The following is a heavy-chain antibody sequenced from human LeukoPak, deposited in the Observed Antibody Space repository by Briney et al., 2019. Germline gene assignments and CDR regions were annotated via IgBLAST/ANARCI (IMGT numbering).Heavy chain of an antibody. D-gene: IGHD3-22*01. CDR2: IYYSGST. V-gene: IGHV4-31*03. CDR3: ARDMGGFYDSSGHFDY. Sequence: SETLSLTCTVSGGSISSGGYYWSWIRQHPGKGLEWIGYIYYSGSTYYNPSLKSRVTISVDTSKNQFSLKLSSVTAADTAVYYCARDMGGFYDSSGHFDYWAQGTLVTVSS. J-gene: IGHJ4*02. CDR1: GGSISSGGYY.